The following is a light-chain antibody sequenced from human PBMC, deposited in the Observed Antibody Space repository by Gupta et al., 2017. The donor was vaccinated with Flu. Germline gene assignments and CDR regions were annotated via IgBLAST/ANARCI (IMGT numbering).Light chain of an antibody. Sequence: DIQMTQSPSSVSASVGDRVTITCRASQGINRWLAWYQQKPGKAPKLLIYTASSLQRGVPSRFIGSGSGTDFTLTISSLQPEDFATFYCQQANTFPLTFGRGTKVEIK. CDR3: QQANTFPLT. CDR2: TAS. V-gene: IGKV1-12*01. J-gene: IGKJ4*01. CDR1: QGINRW.